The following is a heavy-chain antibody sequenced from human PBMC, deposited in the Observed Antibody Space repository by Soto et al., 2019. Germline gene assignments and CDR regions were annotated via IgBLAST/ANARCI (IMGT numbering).Heavy chain of an antibody. CDR3: GDIGSYGY. D-gene: IGHD1-26*01. J-gene: IGHJ4*02. CDR2: IRNKRDRYTT. Sequence: EVQLVESGGGLVQPGGSLRLSCAESGFTFSDHYMDWVRQAPGKGLEWVARIRNKRDRYTTHYAASVNGRFTISRDDSKNSVFLQMNSLKIEDTAVYYGGDIGSYGYWGQGTLVTVSS. CDR1: GFTFSDHY. V-gene: IGHV3-72*01.